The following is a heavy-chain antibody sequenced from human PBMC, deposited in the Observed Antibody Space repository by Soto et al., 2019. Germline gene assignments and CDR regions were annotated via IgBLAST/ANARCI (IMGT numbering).Heavy chain of an antibody. CDR2: IYWDDDE. V-gene: IGHV2-5*02. D-gene: IGHD2-2*01. CDR3: ARKRADCIGTDCYHWFDP. J-gene: IGHJ5*02. CDR1: GFSLSTSGVA. Sequence: QITLKESGPTLVKPTQTLTLTCTFSGFSLSTSGVAVGWIRQPPGKALEWLALIYWDDDERYSPSLKTRLTNSKGNSKNPVVPHMTTLDPVDTSQFSRARKRADCIGTDCYHWFDPWGQGTLVTVSS.